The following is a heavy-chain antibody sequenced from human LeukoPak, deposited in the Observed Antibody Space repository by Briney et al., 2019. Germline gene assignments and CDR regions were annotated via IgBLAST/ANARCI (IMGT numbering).Heavy chain of an antibody. J-gene: IGHJ4*02. D-gene: IGHD1-1*01. CDR3: AKDSGKVQLERTGNDY. Sequence: QPGGSLRLSCAASGFTFSSYAMSWVRQAPGKGLEWVSAISGSGGSTYYADPVKGRFTISRDNSKNTLYLQMNSLRAEDTAVYYCAKDSGKVQLERTGNDYWGQGTLVTVSS. CDR2: ISGSGGST. CDR1: GFTFSSYA. V-gene: IGHV3-23*01.